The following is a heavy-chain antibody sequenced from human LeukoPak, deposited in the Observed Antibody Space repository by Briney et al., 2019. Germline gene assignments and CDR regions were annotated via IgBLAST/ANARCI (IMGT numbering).Heavy chain of an antibody. V-gene: IGHV3-48*01. CDR1: GFTFSSYS. Sequence: PGGSLRLPCAASGFTFSSYSMNWVRQAPGKGLEWVSYISSSSSTIYYADSVKGRFTISRDNAKNSLYLQMNSLRAEDTAVYYCASDPRTLPLDYWGQGTLVTVSS. CDR3: ASDPRTLPLDY. D-gene: IGHD1-14*01. CDR2: ISSSSSTI. J-gene: IGHJ4*02.